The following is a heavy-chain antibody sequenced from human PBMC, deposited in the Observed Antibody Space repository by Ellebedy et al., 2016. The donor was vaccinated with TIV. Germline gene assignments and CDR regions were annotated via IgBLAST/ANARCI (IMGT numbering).Heavy chain of an antibody. J-gene: IGHJ4*02. V-gene: IGHV3-21*01. CDR2: IGSTSSYM. Sequence: GGSLRLSCAASGFTFSSCSMNWVRQAPGKGLEWVSTIGSTSSYMYYTDSVKGRFTISRDNAKNSLDLQMNSLRAEDTAVYYCARAGFWEVRGLRFLPFDYWGQGTPVTVSS. D-gene: IGHD3-3*01. CDR3: ARAGFWEVRGLRFLPFDY. CDR1: GFTFSSCS.